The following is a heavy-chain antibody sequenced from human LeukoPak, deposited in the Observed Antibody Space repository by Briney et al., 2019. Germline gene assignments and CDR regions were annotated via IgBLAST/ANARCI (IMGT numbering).Heavy chain of an antibody. CDR3: AGILPGEDDAFDI. J-gene: IGHJ3*02. CDR1: GYSISSGYY. D-gene: IGHD3-10*01. Sequence: SETLSLTCAVSGYSISSGYYWGWIRQPPGKGLEWIGSIYHSGSTCYNPSLKSRVTISVDTSKNQFSLKLSSVTAADTAVYYCAGILPGEDDAFDIWGQGTMVTVSS. CDR2: IYHSGST. V-gene: IGHV4-38-2*01.